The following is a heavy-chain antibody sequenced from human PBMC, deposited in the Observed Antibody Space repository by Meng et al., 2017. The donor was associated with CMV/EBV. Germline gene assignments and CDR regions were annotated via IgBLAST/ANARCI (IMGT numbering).Heavy chain of an antibody. D-gene: IGHD2/OR15-2a*01. J-gene: IGHJ4*02. CDR3: ARTGEYPTFDY. Sequence: GKRQEAGPGLVKPSQTLSLTCTVSGGSISSGDYYWSWIRQPPGKGLEWIGYIYYSGSTYYNPSLKSRVTISVDTSKNQFSLKLSSVTAADTAVYYCARTGEYPTFDYWGQGTLVTVSS. CDR2: IYYSGST. V-gene: IGHV4-30-4*08. CDR1: GGSISSGDYY.